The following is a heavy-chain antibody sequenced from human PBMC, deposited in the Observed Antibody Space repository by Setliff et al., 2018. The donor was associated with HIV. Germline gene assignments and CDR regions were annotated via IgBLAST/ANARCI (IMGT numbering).Heavy chain of an antibody. CDR1: GGSFSAYY. D-gene: IGHD2-2*02. CDR2: ISHTGST. J-gene: IGHJ4*02. CDR3: ARDKRYRFPFDS. V-gene: IGHV4-34*01. Sequence: SETLSLTCAVYGGSFSAYYWSWIRQSPEMGLEWIAEISHTGSTKYNPSLGSRVTISLATSKSQFSLSLRSLSAADTAVYYCARDKRYRFPFDSWGQGTLVTVS.